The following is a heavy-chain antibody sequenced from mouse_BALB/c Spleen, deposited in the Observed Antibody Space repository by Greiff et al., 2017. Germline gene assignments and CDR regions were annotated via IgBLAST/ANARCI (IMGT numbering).Heavy chain of an antibody. V-gene: IGHV14-1*02. CDR3: ARGSSYVGAMDY. CDR2: IDPENGNT. J-gene: IGHJ4*01. CDR1: GFNINDYY. D-gene: IGHD1-1*01. Sequence: VQLKESGAELVRPGALVKLSCKASGFNINDYYMHWVKQRPEQGLEWIGWIDPENGNTIYDPKFQGKASITADTSSNTAYLQLSSLTSEDTAVYYCARGSSYVGAMDYWGQGTSVTVSS.